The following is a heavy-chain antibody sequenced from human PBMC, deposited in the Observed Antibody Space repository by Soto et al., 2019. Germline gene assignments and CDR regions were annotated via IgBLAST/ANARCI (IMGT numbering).Heavy chain of an antibody. CDR3: AREGIAAHTYFDY. V-gene: IGHV1-69*13. Sequence: SVKVSCKASGGTFSSYAISWVRQAPGQGLEWMGGIIPIFGTANYAQKFQGRVTITADEPTSTAYMELSSLRSEDTAVYYCAREGIAAHTYFDYWGQGTLVTVSS. J-gene: IGHJ4*02. D-gene: IGHD6-13*01. CDR2: IIPIFGTA. CDR1: GGTFSSYA.